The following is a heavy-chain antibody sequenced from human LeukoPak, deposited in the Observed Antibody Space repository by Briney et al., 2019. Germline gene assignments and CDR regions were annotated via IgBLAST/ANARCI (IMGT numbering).Heavy chain of an antibody. Sequence: ASVKVTCKASGYSFSDYYMHWVRQAPGQGLEWLGWINHNNGATKFAQKFQGRVTLTRDTSISTAYMELSRLRSDDTAVYYCARDGRSIAVAGPGNAFDLWGQGTMVTVSS. J-gene: IGHJ3*01. D-gene: IGHD6-13*01. CDR3: ARDGRSIAVAGPGNAFDL. CDR2: INHNNGAT. V-gene: IGHV1-2*02. CDR1: GYSFSDYY.